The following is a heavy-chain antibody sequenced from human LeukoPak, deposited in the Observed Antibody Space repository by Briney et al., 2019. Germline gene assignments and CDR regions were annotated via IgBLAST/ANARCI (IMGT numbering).Heavy chain of an antibody. D-gene: IGHD4-17*01. Sequence: SQTLSLTCTVSGGSISSGGYYWSWIRQHPGKGLEWIGYIYYSGSTYYNPSLKSRVTISVDTFKNQFSLKLSSVTAADTAVYYCARVVGLTTVTTGARKLGWFDPWGQGTLVTVSS. CDR1: GGSISSGGYY. V-gene: IGHV4-31*03. CDR2: IYYSGST. CDR3: ARVVGLTTVTTGARKLGWFDP. J-gene: IGHJ5*02.